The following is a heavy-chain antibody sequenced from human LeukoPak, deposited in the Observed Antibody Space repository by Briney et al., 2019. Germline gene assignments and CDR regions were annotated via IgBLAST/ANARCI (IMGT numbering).Heavy chain of an antibody. Sequence: NAGESRQISGEGSGYSFTSYWIGGGRQLPGKGLEWMGIIYPGDSDTKYSPSFQGQVTISADKSISTAYLQWSSLKASDTAMYYCARLESGYSGYDGTYFDYWGQGTLVTVSS. CDR2: IYPGDSDT. J-gene: IGHJ4*02. CDR1: GYSFTSYW. V-gene: IGHV5-51*01. CDR3: ARLESGYSGYDGTYFDY. D-gene: IGHD5-12*01.